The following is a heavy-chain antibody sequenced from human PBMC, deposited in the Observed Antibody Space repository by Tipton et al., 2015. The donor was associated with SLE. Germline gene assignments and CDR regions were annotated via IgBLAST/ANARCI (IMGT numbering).Heavy chain of an antibody. D-gene: IGHD4-17*01. J-gene: IGHJ5*02. CDR2: IWYDGSNK. Sequence: SLRLSCEASGFTFSRYGMHWVRQAPGKGLEWVAVIWYDGSNKYYADSVKGRFTISRDNSKNTLYLQMNSLRAEDTAVYYCAREGGYGDYVGFDPWGQGTLVTVSS. CDR3: AREGGYGDYVGFDP. CDR1: GFTFSRYG. V-gene: IGHV3-33*08.